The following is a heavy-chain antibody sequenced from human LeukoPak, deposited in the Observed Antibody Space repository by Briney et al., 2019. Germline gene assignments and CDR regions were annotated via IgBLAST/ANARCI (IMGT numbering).Heavy chain of an antibody. Sequence: SETLSLTCAVYGGSFSGYYWSWIRQPPGKGLEWIGEINHSGSTNYNPSLKSRVTISVDTSKNQFSLKLSSVTAADTAVYYCARDLFPYSSSWLPYYFDYWGQGTLVTVSS. CDR1: GGSFSGYY. V-gene: IGHV4-34*01. J-gene: IGHJ4*02. CDR2: INHSGST. D-gene: IGHD6-13*01. CDR3: ARDLFPYSSSWLPYYFDY.